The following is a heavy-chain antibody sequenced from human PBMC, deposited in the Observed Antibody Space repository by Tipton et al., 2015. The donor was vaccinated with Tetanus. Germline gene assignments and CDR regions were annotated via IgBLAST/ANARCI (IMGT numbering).Heavy chain of an antibody. CDR1: GFTFSSYW. CDR2: IKQDGSEK. Sequence: GSLRLSCAASGFTFSSYWMSWVRQAPGKGLEWVANIKQDGSEKNHVDSVKGRFIISRDNAKNSLHLQMNSLRAEDTAMYYCARVPGAGVGYCSGGNCHYFDYWGQGTLVTVSS. V-gene: IGHV3-7*01. CDR3: ARVPGAGVGYCSGGNCHYFDY. D-gene: IGHD2-15*01. J-gene: IGHJ4*02.